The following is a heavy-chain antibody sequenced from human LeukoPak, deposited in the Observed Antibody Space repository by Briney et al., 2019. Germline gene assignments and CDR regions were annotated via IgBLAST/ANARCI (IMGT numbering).Heavy chain of an antibody. D-gene: IGHD5-18*01. Sequence: SETLSLTCAVSGYSISSGYYWGWIRQPPGKGLEWIGTIYHNGDTYYNPSLKSRVTISVDTSKNQFSLKLSSVTAADTAVYYCARVRYNYGDSDYWGQGTLVTVSS. J-gene: IGHJ4*02. CDR3: ARVRYNYGDSDY. CDR1: GYSISSGYY. CDR2: IYHNGDT. V-gene: IGHV4-38-2*01.